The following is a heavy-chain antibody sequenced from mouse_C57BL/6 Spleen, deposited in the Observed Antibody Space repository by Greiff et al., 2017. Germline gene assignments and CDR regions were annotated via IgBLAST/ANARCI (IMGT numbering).Heavy chain of an antibody. Sequence: VQLQQSGPELVKPGASVKMSCKASGYTFTDYNMHWVKQSHGKSLEWIGYINPNNGGNSYNQKFKGQATLTVNKSSSTAYMELRSLTSEDAAVYYCARDLDASAMDDWGQGTSVTVSS. CDR2: INPNNGGN. CDR1: GYTFTDYN. V-gene: IGHV1-22*01. CDR3: ARDLDASAMDD. J-gene: IGHJ4*01.